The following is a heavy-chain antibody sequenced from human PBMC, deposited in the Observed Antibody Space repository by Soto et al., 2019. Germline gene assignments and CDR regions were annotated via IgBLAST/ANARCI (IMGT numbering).Heavy chain of an antibody. D-gene: IGHD1-26*01. CDR1: GYTFTGYH. CDR3: ARWVGASNWFDP. V-gene: IGHV1-2*04. Sequence: QVQLVQSGAEVKEPGASVKVSCKASGYTFTGYHIHWVRQAPGQGLEWMGWINTNTGDTNYAQEYRGWVTMTRDTSINTAYVELSRLRSDDTAVYYCARWVGASNWFDPWGQGTLVTVSS. CDR2: INTNTGDT. J-gene: IGHJ5*02.